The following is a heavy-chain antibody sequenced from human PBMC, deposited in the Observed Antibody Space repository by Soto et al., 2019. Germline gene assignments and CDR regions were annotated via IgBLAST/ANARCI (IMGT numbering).Heavy chain of an antibody. CDR1: GGTFSRHA. CDR3: ARAAIHGSSWYFWFDT. V-gene: IGHV1-69*01. J-gene: IGHJ5*02. Sequence: QVQLVQAGSEVKMPGSSVKVSCKTSGGTFSRHAINWVRQAPGQGLEWRGGIIPMFGTTNYAQKFKGRVTISADESTSTAYMELSRLRSEDAAVYYCARAAIHGSSWYFWFDTWGQGPLVTVSS. D-gene: IGHD6-13*01. CDR2: IIPMFGTT.